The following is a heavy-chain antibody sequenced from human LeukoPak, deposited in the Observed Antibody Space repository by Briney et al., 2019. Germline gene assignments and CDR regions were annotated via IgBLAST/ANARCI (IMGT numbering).Heavy chain of an antibody. V-gene: IGHV3-64D*09. Sequence: QAGGSLRLSCSASGFPFSSYAMHWVRQAPGKGLEYVSDISDSGGSTYYADSVKGRFTISRDNSKSTLYLQMSSLRAEDTTVYFCVRGYSFGPYGMDVWGQGTTVTVSS. J-gene: IGHJ6*02. D-gene: IGHD2-15*01. CDR3: VRGYSFGPYGMDV. CDR2: ISDSGGST. CDR1: GFPFSSYA.